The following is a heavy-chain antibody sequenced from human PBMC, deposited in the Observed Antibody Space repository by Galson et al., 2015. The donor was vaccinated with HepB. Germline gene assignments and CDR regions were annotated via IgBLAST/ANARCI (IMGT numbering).Heavy chain of an antibody. D-gene: IGHD2-2*01. CDR1: GGTFSSYA. CDR3: ARVAGGPFIVVVPAAMGWFDP. Sequence: SVKVSCKASGGTFSSYAISWVRQAPGQGLEWMGGIIPIFGTANYAQKFQGRVTITADKSTSTAYMELSSLRSEDTAVYYCARVAGGPFIVVVPAAMGWFDPWGQGTLVTVSS. CDR2: IIPIFGTA. J-gene: IGHJ5*02. V-gene: IGHV1-69*06.